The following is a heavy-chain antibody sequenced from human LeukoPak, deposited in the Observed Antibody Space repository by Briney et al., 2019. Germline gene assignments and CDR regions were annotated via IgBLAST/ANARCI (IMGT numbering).Heavy chain of an antibody. D-gene: IGHD3-10*01. CDR2: IYHSGST. V-gene: IGHV4-38-2*02. CDR3: ARDRIGAHGPGYFQY. Sequence: SETLSLTCAVSGYSISSDYYWGWIRQPPGKGLEWIGSIYHSGSTYHNPSLKSRVTISVDTSKNQFSLMLSSVTAADTAVYFCARDRIGAHGPGYFQYWGQGTLVTVSS. CDR1: GYSISSDYY. J-gene: IGHJ1*01.